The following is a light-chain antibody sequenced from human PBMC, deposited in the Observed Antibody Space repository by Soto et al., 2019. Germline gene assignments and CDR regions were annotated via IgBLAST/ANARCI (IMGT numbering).Light chain of an antibody. J-gene: IGLJ1*01. V-gene: IGLV1-40*01. CDR1: SSNIGADFD. CDR3: HSYDSSLSGYV. Sequence: QSVLTQPPSVSGAPGQRVTISCTGSSSNIGADFDVHWYQQLPGTAPKLLIYGSTNRPSGVPDRFSGSKSGTSASLAITGLQAEDEADYYCHSYDSSLSGYVFGTGTKLTVL. CDR2: GST.